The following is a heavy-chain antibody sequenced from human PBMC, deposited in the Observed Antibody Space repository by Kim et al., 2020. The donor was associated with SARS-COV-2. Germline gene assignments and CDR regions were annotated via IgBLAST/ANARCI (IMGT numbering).Heavy chain of an antibody. CDR2: ISWNSGSI. Sequence: GGSLRLSCAASGFTFDDYAMHWVRQAPGKGLEWVSGISWNSGSIGYADSVKGRFTISRDNAKNSLYLQMNSLRAEDTALYYCAKDMRPYSSSWYRFDPWGQGTLVTVSS. D-gene: IGHD6-13*01. V-gene: IGHV3-9*01. CDR3: AKDMRPYSSSWYRFDP. J-gene: IGHJ5*02. CDR1: GFTFDDYA.